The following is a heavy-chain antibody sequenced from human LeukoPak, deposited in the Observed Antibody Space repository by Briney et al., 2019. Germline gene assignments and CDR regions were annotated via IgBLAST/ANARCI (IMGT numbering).Heavy chain of an antibody. D-gene: IGHD3-9*01. CDR2: IYTTGST. Sequence: SETLSLTCTVSGDSISSYYWSWIRQPAGGGLEWIGRIYTTGSTNYNPSLNSRVTMSLDTSENQFSLNLTSVTAADTAVYYCAREGGYYDLLTGYPYNYYGLDVWGPGTTVTVSS. CDR3: AREGGYYDLLTGYPYNYYGLDV. V-gene: IGHV4-4*07. CDR1: GDSISSYY. J-gene: IGHJ6*02.